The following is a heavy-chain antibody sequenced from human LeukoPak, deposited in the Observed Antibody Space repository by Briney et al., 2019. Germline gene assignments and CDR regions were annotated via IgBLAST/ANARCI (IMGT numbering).Heavy chain of an antibody. D-gene: IGHD4-23*01. CDR3: AREWRYGGHDAFDI. CDR1: GFTFSSYS. V-gene: IGHV3-48*01. Sequence: GGSLRLSCAASGFTFSSYSMNWVRQAPGQGLEWVSYISSSSSTIYYADSVKGRFTISRDNAKNSLYLQMNSLRAEDTAVYYCAREWRYGGHDAFDIWGQGTMVTVSS. J-gene: IGHJ3*02. CDR2: ISSSSSTI.